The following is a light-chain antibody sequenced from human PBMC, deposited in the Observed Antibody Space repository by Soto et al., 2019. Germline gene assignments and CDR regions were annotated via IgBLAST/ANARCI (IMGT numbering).Light chain of an antibody. CDR3: SSYTSSSTLG. V-gene: IGLV2-14*01. J-gene: IGLJ2*01. CDR1: SSDVXGXXY. CDR2: EVS. Sequence: QSALTQPASVSGSPGQSIXISCTGTSSDVXGXXYVSWYQQHPGKAPKLMIYEVSNRPSGVSNRFSGSKSGNTASLTISGLQAEDEADYYCSSYTSSSTLGFGGGTQLAVL.